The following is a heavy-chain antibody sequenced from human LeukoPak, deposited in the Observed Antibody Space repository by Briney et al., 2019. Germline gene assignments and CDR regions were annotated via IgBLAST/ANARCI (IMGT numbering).Heavy chain of an antibody. CDR2: VIPIFGAA. V-gene: IGHV1-69*05. CDR3: AIAKVGGPTYYYMDV. J-gene: IGHJ6*03. D-gene: IGHD1-26*01. CDR1: GVTFSTYA. Sequence: SVKVSCKPSGVTFSTYAINWVRQAPGQGLEWMGGVIPIFGAADYAQKFQGRVTITTDESTNTAYMELSSLTSEDTAVYYCAIAKVGGPTYYYMDVWGTGTTVTVSS.